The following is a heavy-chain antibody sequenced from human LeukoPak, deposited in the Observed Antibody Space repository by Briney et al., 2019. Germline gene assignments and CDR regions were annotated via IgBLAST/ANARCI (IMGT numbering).Heavy chain of an antibody. CDR2: IDPSDSYT. CDR3: ARGRRHLDY. V-gene: IGHV5-10-1*01. J-gene: IGHJ4*02. CDR1: GYNFRSYW. D-gene: IGHD1-26*01. Sequence: GESLRISCKCSGYNFRSYWITWVRQMPGKGLEWMGRIDPSDSYTNYSPSFQGHVTISADKSISTAYLQWNSLKASDTAMYYCARGRRHLDYWGQGTLVTASS.